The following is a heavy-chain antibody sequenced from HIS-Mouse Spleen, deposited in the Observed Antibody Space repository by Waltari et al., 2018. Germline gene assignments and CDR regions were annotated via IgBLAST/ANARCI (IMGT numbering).Heavy chain of an antibody. CDR2: ISYDGSNK. CDR1: GFTCSRYA. J-gene: IGHJ4*02. V-gene: IGHV3-30-3*01. Sequence: QVQLVESGGGLVQPGRSLRLSCLASGFTCSRYAMHWVRQALGKGLGWLAVISYDGSNKYYADSVKGRFTISRDNSKNTLYLQMNSLRAEDTAVYYCARGFVDTAMVDYWGQGTLVTVSS. D-gene: IGHD5-18*01. CDR3: ARGFVDTAMVDY.